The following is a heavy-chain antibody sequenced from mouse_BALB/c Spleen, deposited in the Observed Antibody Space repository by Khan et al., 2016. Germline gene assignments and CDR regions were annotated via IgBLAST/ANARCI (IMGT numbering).Heavy chain of an antibody. CDR1: GYSITSGYS. J-gene: IGHJ4*01. CDR3: TSSQGYHAMEC. D-gene: IGHD2-2*01. Sequence: EVQLHESGPDLVKPSQSLSLTCTVTGYSITSGYSWHWIRQFTGNKLEWMGYIHYSGGTKYIPSLKSRICITRDTSMHQFFMQLNTVTPDDTATNHGTSSQGYHAMECWGEGP. CDR2: IHYSGGT. V-gene: IGHV3-1*02.